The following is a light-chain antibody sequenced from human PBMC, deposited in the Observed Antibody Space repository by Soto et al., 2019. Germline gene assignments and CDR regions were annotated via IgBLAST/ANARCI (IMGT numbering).Light chain of an antibody. CDR3: QVWDSGSDHYV. V-gene: IGLV3-21*02. Sequence: SYELTQPPSVSVAPGQTARTTCGGNNIGSKSVHWYQLKPGQAPALVVYDDDDRPSGIPERFSGSNSGNTATLTIGRVEAGEEADYYCQVWDSGSDHYVFGTGTKVTVL. CDR2: DDD. J-gene: IGLJ1*01. CDR1: NIGSKS.